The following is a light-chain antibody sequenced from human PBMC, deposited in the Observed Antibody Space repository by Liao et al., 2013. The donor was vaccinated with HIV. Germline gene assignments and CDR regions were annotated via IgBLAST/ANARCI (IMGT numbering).Light chain of an antibody. CDR3: QAWDSSTGGYV. V-gene: IGLV3-1*01. Sequence: SYELTQPPSVSVSPGQTASITCSGDKLGDRYACWYQQKPGQSPVLVIYQDSLRPSGIPERFSGSSSGNTATLTISGTQAMDEADYYCQAWDSSTGGYVFGTGTKVTVL. CDR1: KLGDRY. CDR2: QDS. J-gene: IGLJ1*01.